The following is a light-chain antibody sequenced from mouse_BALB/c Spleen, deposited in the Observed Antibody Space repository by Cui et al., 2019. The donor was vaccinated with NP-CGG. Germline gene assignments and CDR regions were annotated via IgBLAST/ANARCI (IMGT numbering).Light chain of an antibody. J-gene: IGLJ1*01. V-gene: IGLV1*01. CDR1: TGAVTTSNF. CDR2: GTN. Sequence: QAAVTQESALTTSPGETVTLTCRSSTGAVTTSNFTNWVQEKPNHFFTGPIGGTNNRAPGVPARFSGSLIGDKAALTITGAQTEDEAIYFCALWYSNHWVFDGGTKLTVL. CDR3: ALWYSNHWV.